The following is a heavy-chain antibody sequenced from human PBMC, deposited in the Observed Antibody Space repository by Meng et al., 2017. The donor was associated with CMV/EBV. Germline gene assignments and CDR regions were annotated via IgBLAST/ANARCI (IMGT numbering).Heavy chain of an antibody. CDR3: ARKITMVRGVISRESWFDY. CDR1: GGSFSGYY. Sequence: SETLSLTCAVYGGSFSGYYGSWIRQPPGKGLEWIGEINHSGSTNYNPSLKSRVTISVDTSKNQFSLKLSSVTAADTAVYYCARKITMVRGVISRESWFDYWGQGTLVTVSS. V-gene: IGHV4-34*01. D-gene: IGHD3-10*01. J-gene: IGHJ4*02. CDR2: INHSGST.